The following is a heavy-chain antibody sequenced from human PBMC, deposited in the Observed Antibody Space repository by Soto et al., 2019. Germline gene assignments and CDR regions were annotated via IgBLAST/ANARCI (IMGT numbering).Heavy chain of an antibody. Sequence: AASVKVSCKASGYTFTSYGISWVRQAPGQGLEWMGWISAYNGNTNYAQKLQGRVTMTTDTSTSTAYMELRSLRSDDTAVYYCARGRYYYGSGSYYNGAFDIWGQGTMVTVSS. D-gene: IGHD3-10*01. CDR2: ISAYNGNT. CDR1: GYTFTSYG. CDR3: ARGRYYYGSGSYYNGAFDI. J-gene: IGHJ3*02. V-gene: IGHV1-18*01.